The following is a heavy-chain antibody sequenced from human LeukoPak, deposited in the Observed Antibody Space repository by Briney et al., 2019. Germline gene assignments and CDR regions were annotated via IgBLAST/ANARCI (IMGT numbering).Heavy chain of an antibody. CDR1: GGSISSGNYF. V-gene: IGHV4-61*02. Sequence: SETLSLTCTVSGGSISSGNYFWTWIRQPAGKGLEWIGRINTSGSTNYNPSLKSRVTISVDTSKNQFSLKLSSVTAADTAVFYCAREGYTSSWYSGYYYFDYWGQGTLVTVSS. J-gene: IGHJ4*02. D-gene: IGHD6-13*01. CDR3: AREGYTSSWYSGYYYFDY. CDR2: INTSGST.